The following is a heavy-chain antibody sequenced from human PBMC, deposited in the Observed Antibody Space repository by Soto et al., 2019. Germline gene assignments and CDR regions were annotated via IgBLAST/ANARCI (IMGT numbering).Heavy chain of an antibody. V-gene: IGHV4-34*01. CDR2: IYHSGST. CDR3: ARSTHRWYFDY. Sequence: SETLSLTCAVDGGSFSGYCWSWIRQPPGKGLEWIGYIYHSGSTNYNPSLKSRVTISVDTSKNQFSLKLSSVTAADTAVYYCARSTHRWYFDYWGQGTLVTVSS. J-gene: IGHJ4*02. CDR1: GGSFSGYC.